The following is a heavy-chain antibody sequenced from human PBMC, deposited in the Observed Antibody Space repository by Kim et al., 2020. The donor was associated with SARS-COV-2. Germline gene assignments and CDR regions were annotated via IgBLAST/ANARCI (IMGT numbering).Heavy chain of an antibody. V-gene: IGHV3-15*01. CDR3: ITDEYYYGY. D-gene: IGHD3-10*01. Sequence: GGSLRLSCAASGLIFTNAWMSWVRQAPGKGLEWVGRIKSKSDGWTRDYAARVKGRFTISRDDSKNTLYLQMNSLKTEDTAVYYCITDEYYYGYWGQGTLV. J-gene: IGHJ4*02. CDR2: IKSKSDGWTR. CDR1: GLIFTNAW.